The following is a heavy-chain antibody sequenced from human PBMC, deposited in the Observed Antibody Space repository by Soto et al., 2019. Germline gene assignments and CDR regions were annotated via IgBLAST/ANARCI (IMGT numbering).Heavy chain of an antibody. D-gene: IGHD1-26*01. Sequence: PSETLSLTCAVSGGSISSGGYSCNWIRQPPGKGLEWIGYIYHSGSTYYNPSLKSRVTISVDRSKNQFSLKLSSLRAEDTAVYYCVKPGSYSYYFDYWGQGTLVTVSS. J-gene: IGHJ4*02. CDR2: IYHSGST. CDR3: VKPGSYSYYFDY. CDR1: GGSISSGGYS. V-gene: IGHV4-30-2*02.